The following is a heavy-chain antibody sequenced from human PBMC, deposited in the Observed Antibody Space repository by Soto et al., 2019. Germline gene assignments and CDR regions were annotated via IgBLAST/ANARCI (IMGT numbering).Heavy chain of an antibody. D-gene: IGHD2-2*01. Sequence: GGSLRLSCAASGFTFSSYAMSWVRQAPGKGLEWVSAISGSGGSTYYADSVKGRFTISRDNSKNTLYLQMNSLRAEDAAVYYCAKGGGYCSSTSCPYYYYYHMDVWGKGTTVTVSS. CDR3: AKGGGYCSSTSCPYYYYYHMDV. J-gene: IGHJ6*03. CDR2: ISGSGGST. CDR1: GFTFSSYA. V-gene: IGHV3-23*01.